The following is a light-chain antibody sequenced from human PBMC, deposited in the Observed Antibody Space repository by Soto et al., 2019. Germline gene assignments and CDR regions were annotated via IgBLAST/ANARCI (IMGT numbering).Light chain of an antibody. CDR1: QSLTSY. J-gene: IGKJ1*01. V-gene: IGKV3-15*01. CDR2: GAS. Sequence: EIVMTQSPATLSVSPGETATLSCRASQSLTSYLAWYQQKPGQAPRLLIYGASTRATGIPARFSGSGSGTEFTLTISSLQSEDFAVYYCQQYNNWPQTFGQGTKVDIK. CDR3: QQYNNWPQT.